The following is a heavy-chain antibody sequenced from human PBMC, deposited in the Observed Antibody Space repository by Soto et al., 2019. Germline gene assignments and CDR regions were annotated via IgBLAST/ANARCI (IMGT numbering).Heavy chain of an antibody. Sequence: SETPSLTCTVSGGSISSGRYYWSWIRQHPGKGLEWIGYIYYSGSTYYNPSLKSRVTISVDTSKDQFSLKLSSVTAADTAVYYCARDFTDSSGPTLGMGVWGQGTTVTVSS. CDR3: ARDFTDSSGPTLGMGV. V-gene: IGHV4-31*03. CDR1: GGSISSGRYY. CDR2: IYYSGST. J-gene: IGHJ6*02. D-gene: IGHD6-19*01.